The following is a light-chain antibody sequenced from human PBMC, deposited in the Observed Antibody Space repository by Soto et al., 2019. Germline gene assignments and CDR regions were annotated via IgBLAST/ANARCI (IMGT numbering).Light chain of an antibody. Sequence: DIVMTQTPLSLSVTPGQPASISCKSSQSLLHSDGKTYLYWFLQKPGQPPQLLIYEAAYRVSGVPDRVSGRGSGTDFTRKISRVEAEDVGVYYCVQSIQLPRTFGQGPKVEIK. CDR2: EAA. CDR1: QSLLHSDGKTY. V-gene: IGKV2D-29*01. J-gene: IGKJ1*01. CDR3: VQSIQLPRT.